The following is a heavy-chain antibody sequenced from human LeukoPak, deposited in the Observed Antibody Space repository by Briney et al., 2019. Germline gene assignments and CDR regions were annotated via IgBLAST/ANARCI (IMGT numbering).Heavy chain of an antibody. CDR2: ISYDGSNK. D-gene: IGHD3-3*01. J-gene: IGHJ4*02. V-gene: IGHV3-30-3*01. CDR1: GFTFSSYA. CDR3: ARDLVTIFGVAGFDY. Sequence: GGSLRLSCAASGFTFSSYAMHWVRQAPGKGLEWVAVISYDGSNKYYADSVEGRFTISRDNSKNTLYLQMNSLRAEDTAVYYCARDLVTIFGVAGFDYWGQGTLVTVSS.